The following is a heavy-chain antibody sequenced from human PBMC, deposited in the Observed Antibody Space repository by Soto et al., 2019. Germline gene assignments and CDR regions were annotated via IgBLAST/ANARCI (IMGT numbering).Heavy chain of an antibody. CDR2: ISSSGSTI. V-gene: IGHV3-11*01. Sequence: PGGSLRLSCAASGFTFSDYYMSWIRQAPGKGLEWVSYISSSGSTIYYADSVKGRFTISRDNAKNSLYLQMNSLRAEDTAVYYCARGYCSSTSCPLLVDFSILFWGQGTLVTVSS. J-gene: IGHJ4*02. D-gene: IGHD2-2*01. CDR3: ARGYCSSTSCPLLVDFSILF. CDR1: GFTFSDYY.